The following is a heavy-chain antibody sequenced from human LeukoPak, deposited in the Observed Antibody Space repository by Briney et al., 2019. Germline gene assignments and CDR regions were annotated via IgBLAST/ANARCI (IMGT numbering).Heavy chain of an antibody. J-gene: IGHJ6*02. V-gene: IGHV3-15*01. CDR3: TTTRLVGASYYYYYGMDV. CDR2: IKSKTDGGTT. D-gene: IGHD1-26*01. CDR1: GFTFSNAW. Sequence: GGSLRLSCAASGFTFSNAWMSWVRQAPGKGLEWVGRIKSKTDGGTTDYAAPVKGRFTISRDDSKNTLYLQMNSLKTEDTAVYYCTTTRLVGASYYYYYGMDVWGQGTTVTVSS.